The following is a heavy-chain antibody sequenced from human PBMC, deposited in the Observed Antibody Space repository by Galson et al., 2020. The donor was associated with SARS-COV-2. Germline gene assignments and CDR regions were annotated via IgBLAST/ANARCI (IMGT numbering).Heavy chain of an antibody. CDR3: ARDGARRIVVVPAALDY. CDR2: ISYDGSNK. V-gene: IGHV3-30*04. CDR1: GFTFSSYA. Sequence: GESLKISCAASGFTFSSYAMHWVRQAPGKGLEWVAVISYDGSNKYYADSVKGRFTISRDNSKNTLYLQMNSLRAEDTAVYYCARDGARRIVVVPAALDYWGQGTLVTVSS. J-gene: IGHJ4*02. D-gene: IGHD2-2*01.